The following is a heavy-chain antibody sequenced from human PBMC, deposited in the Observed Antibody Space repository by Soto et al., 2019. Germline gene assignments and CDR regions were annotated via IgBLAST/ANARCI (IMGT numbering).Heavy chain of an antibody. CDR2: IYYSGST. V-gene: IGHV4-31*03. CDR3: ARDAKRQQLGFPWFDP. CDR1: GGSISSGGYY. Sequence: LSLTCTVSGGSISSGGYYWSWIRQHPGKGLEWIGYIYYSGSTYYNPSLKSRVTISVDTSKNQFSLKLSSVTAADTAVYYCARDAKRQQLGFPWFDPWGQGTLVTVSS. J-gene: IGHJ5*02. D-gene: IGHD6-13*01.